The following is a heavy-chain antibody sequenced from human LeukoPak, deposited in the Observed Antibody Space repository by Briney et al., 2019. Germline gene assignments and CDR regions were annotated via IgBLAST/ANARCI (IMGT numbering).Heavy chain of an antibody. D-gene: IGHD4-23*01. CDR2: INHSGSP. CDR3: ARVHYFYGGNSEVYFDY. CDR1: GGSISGYY. Sequence: PSETLSLTCAVSGGSISGYYWSWIRQPPGKGLEWIGEINHSGSPNYNPSLRSRVTISRDDAKNSLYLQMNSLRAEDTAVYYCARVHYFYGGNSEVYFDYWGQGTLVTVSS. V-gene: IGHV4-34*01. J-gene: IGHJ4*02.